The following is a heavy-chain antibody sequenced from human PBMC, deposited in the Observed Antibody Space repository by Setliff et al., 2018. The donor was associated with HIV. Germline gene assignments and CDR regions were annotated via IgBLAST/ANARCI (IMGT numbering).Heavy chain of an antibody. CDR2: INVGKGDT. CDR1: GYTFTTYS. CDR3: ARGELGYCSITSCYAGWFDP. D-gene: IGHD2-2*01. J-gene: IGHJ5*02. Sequence: ASVKVSCKAFGYTFTTYSLHWVRQAPGQSLEWMGWINVGKGDTKYSQEFQGRITITTDTSANTGYMELSRLRSDDTAVYYCARGELGYCSITSCYAGWFDPWGLGTLVTVSS. V-gene: IGHV1-3*01.